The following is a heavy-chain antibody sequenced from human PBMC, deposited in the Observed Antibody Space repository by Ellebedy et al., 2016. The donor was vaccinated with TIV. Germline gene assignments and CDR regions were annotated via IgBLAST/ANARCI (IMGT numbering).Heavy chain of an antibody. CDR1: GGSFTNYA. CDR3: GRDYWGSIDY. D-gene: IGHD3-10*01. Sequence: GSLRLXXTVSGGSFTNYAWGWIRQPPGKRLEWIAYVSVNGSDNFNPSLKSRVTMSLDTSKKQFSLNLRSVSAADTAIYFCGRDYWGSIDYWGQGILVTVSS. CDR2: VSVNGSD. J-gene: IGHJ4*02. V-gene: IGHV4-59*01.